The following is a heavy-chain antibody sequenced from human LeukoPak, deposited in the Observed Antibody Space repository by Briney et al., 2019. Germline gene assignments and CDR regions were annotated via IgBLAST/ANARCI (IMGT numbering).Heavy chain of an antibody. Sequence: SAPTLVKPTQTLTLTRTFSGFSLSTSGVGVGWIRQPPGKALEWLALIYWDDDKRYSPSLTSRHPITKDTSKNQVVHTMTNMDPVDTATYYCAHSLITFGGVIVIFDYWGQGTLVTVSS. V-gene: IGHV2-5*02. CDR1: GFSLSTSGVG. J-gene: IGHJ4*02. CDR3: AHSLITFGGVIVIFDY. D-gene: IGHD3-16*02. CDR2: IYWDDDK.